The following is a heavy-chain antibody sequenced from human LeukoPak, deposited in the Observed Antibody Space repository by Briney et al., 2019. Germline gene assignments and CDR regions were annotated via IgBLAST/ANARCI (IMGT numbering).Heavy chain of an antibody. D-gene: IGHD3-3*01. J-gene: IGHJ4*02. CDR2: ISGSGGGT. V-gene: IGHV3-23*01. CDR1: GFTFSSYA. CDR3: AKEITIFGVLVRAFDY. Sequence: GGSLRLSCAASGFTFSSYAMSWVRQAPEKGLEWVSAISGSGGGTYYADSVKGRFTISRDNSKNTLYLQMNSLRAEDTAVYYCAKEITIFGVLVRAFDYWGQGTLVTVSS.